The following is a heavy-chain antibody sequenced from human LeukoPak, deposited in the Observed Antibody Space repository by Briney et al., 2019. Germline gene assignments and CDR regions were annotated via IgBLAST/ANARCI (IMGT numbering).Heavy chain of an antibody. D-gene: IGHD3-10*01. V-gene: IGHV4-59*08. CDR3: ASSDYYDAFDI. CDR2: IYYSGST. J-gene: IGHJ3*02. CDR1: GGSISSYY. Sequence: SETLSLTCTVSGGSISSYYWSWIRQPPGKGLEWIGYIYYSGSTNYNPSLKSRVTISVDTSKNQFSLKLSSVTAADTAVYYCASSDYYDAFDIWGQGTMVTVPS.